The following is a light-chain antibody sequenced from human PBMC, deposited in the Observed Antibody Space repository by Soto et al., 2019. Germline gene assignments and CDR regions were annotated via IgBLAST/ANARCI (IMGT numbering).Light chain of an antibody. V-gene: IGLV2-8*01. CDR2: EVT. Sequence: QSALTQPPSASGSPGQSVTISCTGTSNDIGAYDYVSWYQLHPGKAPKLMIFEVTKRPSGVPDRFSGSRSGNTASLTVSGLQADDEADYYCSSFARSNTILFGGGTKLTVL. J-gene: IGLJ2*01. CDR3: SSFARSNTIL. CDR1: SNDIGAYDY.